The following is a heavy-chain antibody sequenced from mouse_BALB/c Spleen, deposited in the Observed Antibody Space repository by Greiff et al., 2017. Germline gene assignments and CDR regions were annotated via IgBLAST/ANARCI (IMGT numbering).Heavy chain of an antibody. CDR1: GFNITDTY. J-gene: IGHJ3*01. Sequence: VQLQQSGAELVKPGASVKLSCTASGFNITDTYMHWVKQRPDQGLEWIGRIDPANGNTKYDPKFQGKATIPADKSSNTAYLQLSSLTSEDTAVYYCARGGGRGSFAYWGQGTLVTVSA. V-gene: IGHV14-3*02. CDR3: ARGGGRGSFAY. CDR2: IDPANGNT.